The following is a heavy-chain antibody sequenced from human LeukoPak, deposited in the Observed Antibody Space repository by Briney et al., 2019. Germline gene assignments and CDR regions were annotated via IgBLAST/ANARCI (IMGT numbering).Heavy chain of an antibody. CDR1: GYTFTGYY. V-gene: IGHV1-2*06. Sequence: GASVKVSCKASGYTFTGYYMHWVRQAPGQGLEWMGRINPNSGGTNYAQKFQGRVTMTRDTSISTAYMELSRLRSDDTAVYYCAREDFDWLSNLNWFDPWGQGTLVTVYS. J-gene: IGHJ5*02. CDR2: INPNSGGT. D-gene: IGHD3-9*01. CDR3: AREDFDWLSNLNWFDP.